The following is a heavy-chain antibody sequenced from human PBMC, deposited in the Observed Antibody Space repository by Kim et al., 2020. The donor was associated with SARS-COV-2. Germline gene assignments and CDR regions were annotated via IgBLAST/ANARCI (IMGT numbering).Heavy chain of an antibody. D-gene: IGHD3-10*01. CDR3: AKDLRYLRGHRGFDS. V-gene: IGHV3-30*18. Sequence: GGSLRLSCAASGFTFSSYGMHWVRQAPGKGLEWVAVISYDGSNKYYADSVKGRFTISRDNSKNTLYLQMNSLRAEDTAVYYCAKDLRYLRGHRGFDSWG. CDR2: ISYDGSNK. J-gene: IGHJ4*01. CDR1: GFTFSSYG.